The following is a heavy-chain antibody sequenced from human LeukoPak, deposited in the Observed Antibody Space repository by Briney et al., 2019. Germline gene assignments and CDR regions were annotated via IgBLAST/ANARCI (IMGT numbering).Heavy chain of an antibody. CDR2: ISGSGDST. V-gene: IGHV3-23*01. CDR1: GFTFSSYW. D-gene: IGHD6-19*01. CDR3: AKMPVSYSSGWSTFDY. Sequence: GGSLRLSCAASGFTFSSYWMSWVRQAPGKGLEWVSGISGSGDSTYYADSVKGWFTISRDNSKNTLYLQMNSLRAEDTAVYYCAKMPVSYSSGWSTFDYWGQGNLVTVSS. J-gene: IGHJ4*02.